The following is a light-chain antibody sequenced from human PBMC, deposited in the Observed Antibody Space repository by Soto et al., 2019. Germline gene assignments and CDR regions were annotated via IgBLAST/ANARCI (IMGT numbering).Light chain of an antibody. CDR1: SSDVGGYNY. Sequence: QSALTQPASVSGSPGQSITISCTGTSSDVGGYNYVSWYQQHPGKAPKLMIYEVSNRPSGVSNRFSGSKSDNTASLTISGLQAEDEADYYCISYTSSSPYVFGTGTKLTVL. CDR2: EVS. V-gene: IGLV2-14*01. J-gene: IGLJ1*01. CDR3: ISYTSSSPYV.